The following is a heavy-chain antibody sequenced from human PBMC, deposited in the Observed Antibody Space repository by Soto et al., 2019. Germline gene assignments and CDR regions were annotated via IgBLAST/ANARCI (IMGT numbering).Heavy chain of an antibody. Sequence: ASVKVSCKASGGTFSSYTISWVRQAPGQGLEWMGRIIPILGIANYAQKFQGRVTITADKSTSTAYMELSSLRSEDTAVYYCARDPNYYDSSGYYSFGYWGKGTLVTVSS. CDR3: ARDPNYYDSSGYYSFGY. CDR1: GGTFSSYT. J-gene: IGHJ4*02. CDR2: IIPILGIA. D-gene: IGHD3-22*01. V-gene: IGHV1-69*04.